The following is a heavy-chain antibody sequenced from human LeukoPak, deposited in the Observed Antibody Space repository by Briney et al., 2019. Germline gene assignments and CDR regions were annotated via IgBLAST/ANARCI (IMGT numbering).Heavy chain of an antibody. D-gene: IGHD4-17*01. J-gene: IGHJ1*01. CDR3: ARALNGDYVVIQH. CDR2: ISGSGGST. CDR1: GFTFSSYA. Sequence: GGSLRLSCAASGFTFSSYAMSWVRQAPGKGLEWVSAISGSGGSTYYADSVKGRSTISRDNSKNTLYLQMNSLRAEDTAVYYCARALNGDYVVIQHWGQGTLVTVSS. V-gene: IGHV3-23*01.